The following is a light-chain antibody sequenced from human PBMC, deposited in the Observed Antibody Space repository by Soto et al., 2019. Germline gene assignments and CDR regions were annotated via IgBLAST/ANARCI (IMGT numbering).Light chain of an antibody. J-gene: IGLJ2*01. Sequence: QSALTQPASVSGSPGQSITISCTGTNNDIGNYNSVSWYRHHPGRAPILILYEVNNRPSGVSDRFSGSKFDNTASLTISGLQPEDEADYYCTSYTTSLTVVFGGGTQLTVL. CDR2: EVN. CDR1: NNDIGNYNS. CDR3: TSYTTSLTVV. V-gene: IGLV2-14*01.